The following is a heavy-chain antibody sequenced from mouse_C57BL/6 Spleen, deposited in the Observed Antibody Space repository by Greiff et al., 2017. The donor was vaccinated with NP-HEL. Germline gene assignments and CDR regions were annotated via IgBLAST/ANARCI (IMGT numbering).Heavy chain of an antibody. CDR1: GYSITSGYY. J-gene: IGHJ2*01. Sequence: EVKLQESGPGLVKPSQSLSLTCSVTGYSITSGYYWNWIRQFPGNKLEWMGYISYDGSNNYNPSLKNRISITRDTSKNQFFLKLNSVTTEDTATYYCARYYDGSDYWGQGTTLTVSS. D-gene: IGHD1-2*01. CDR2: ISYDGSN. CDR3: ARYYDGSDY. V-gene: IGHV3-6*01.